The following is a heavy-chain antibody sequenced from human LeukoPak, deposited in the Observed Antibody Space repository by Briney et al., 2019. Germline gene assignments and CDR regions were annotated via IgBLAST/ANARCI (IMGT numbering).Heavy chain of an antibody. D-gene: IGHD6-19*01. CDR3: ALSGWYGGIDY. V-gene: IGHV3-48*03. Sequence: PGGSLRLSCAASGFTFSSYEMNWVRQAPGKGLEWVSYISSSGSTIYYADSVKGRFTISRDNAKNTLYLQMNSLRAEDTAVYYCALSGWYGGIDYWGQGTLVTVSS. J-gene: IGHJ4*02. CDR1: GFTFSSYE. CDR2: ISSSGSTI.